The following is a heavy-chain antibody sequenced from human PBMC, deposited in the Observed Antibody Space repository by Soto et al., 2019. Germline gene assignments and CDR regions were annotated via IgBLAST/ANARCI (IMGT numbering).Heavy chain of an antibody. CDR3: ARGSPYYDILTGYYHYYYYGMDV. CDR1: GYTFSSYD. Sequence: ASVKVSCKASGYTFSSYDSNWVRQATGQGLEWMGWMNPNSGNTGYAQKFQGRVTMTRNTSISTAYMELSSLRSEDTAVYYCARGSPYYDILTGYYHYYYYGMDVWGQGTTVTVSS. D-gene: IGHD3-9*01. J-gene: IGHJ6*02. V-gene: IGHV1-8*01. CDR2: MNPNSGNT.